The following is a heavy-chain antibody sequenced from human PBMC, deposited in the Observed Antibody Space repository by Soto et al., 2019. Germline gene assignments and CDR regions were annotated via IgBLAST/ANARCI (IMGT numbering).Heavy chain of an antibody. V-gene: IGHV1-69*05. CDR1: GGTFSSYA. D-gene: IGHD5-18*01. Sequence: ASVKVSCKASGGTFSSYAISWVRQAPGQGLEWMGGIIPIFGTANYAQKFQGRVTMTRDTSTSTVYMELSSLRSEDTAVYYCARVPWKTYDGYRSLGMDVWGQGTTVTVSS. CDR2: IIPIFGTA. J-gene: IGHJ6*02. CDR3: ARVPWKTYDGYRSLGMDV.